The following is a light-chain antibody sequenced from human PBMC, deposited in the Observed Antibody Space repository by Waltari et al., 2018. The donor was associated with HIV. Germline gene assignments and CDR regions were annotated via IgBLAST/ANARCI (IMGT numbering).Light chain of an antibody. Sequence: EIVLTQSPATLSLSPGERATLSCRASQSVSSYLAWYQQKPGQAPRLLIYDASNRATGIPARFSGSWSGTAFTLTISSLEPEDVAVYYCQQRSNWPKTFGQGTKLEIK. CDR1: QSVSSY. CDR2: DAS. V-gene: IGKV3-11*01. CDR3: QQRSNWPKT. J-gene: IGKJ2*01.